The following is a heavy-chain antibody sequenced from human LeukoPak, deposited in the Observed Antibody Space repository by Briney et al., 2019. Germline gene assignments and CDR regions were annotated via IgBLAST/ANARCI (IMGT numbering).Heavy chain of an antibody. J-gene: IGHJ4*02. CDR3: ARWGSISCYDY. CDR2: ISSSSSYI. D-gene: IGHD2-15*01. V-gene: IGHV3-21*01. CDR1: GFTFSSYS. Sequence: GGSLRLSCAASGFTFSSYSMNWVRQAPGKGLEWVSSISSSSSYIYYADSVKGRFTISRDNAKNTLFLQMGSLRADDMAVYYCARWGSISCYDYWGQGTLVTVSS.